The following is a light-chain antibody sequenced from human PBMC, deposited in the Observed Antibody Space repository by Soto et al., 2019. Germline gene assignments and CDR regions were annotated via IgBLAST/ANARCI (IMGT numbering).Light chain of an antibody. Sequence: VVTQSACALSLSPGERATLSCRASQSVSSSYLAWYQQKPGQAPRLLIYGASSRATGIPDRFSGSGSGTDFTLTISRLEPEDFAVYYCQQYGSSPQTFGQGTKVDIK. CDR3: QQYGSSPQT. V-gene: IGKV3-20*01. CDR1: QSVSSSY. J-gene: IGKJ1*01. CDR2: GAS.